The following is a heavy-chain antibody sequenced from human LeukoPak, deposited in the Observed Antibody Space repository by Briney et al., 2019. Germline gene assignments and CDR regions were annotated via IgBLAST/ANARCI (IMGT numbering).Heavy chain of an antibody. V-gene: IGHV3-21*06. Sequence: GGSLRLSCAASGFTFSSYNMNWVRQAPGKGPEWVSSITSSSSYIYYADSVKGRFTISRDNAKNSLYLQMDSLRVEDTAVYYYARDPYSGSYGPYYYYYVDVWGKGTTVTISS. D-gene: IGHD1-26*01. CDR1: GFTFSSYN. J-gene: IGHJ6*03. CDR2: ITSSSSYI. CDR3: ARDPYSGSYGPYYYYYVDV.